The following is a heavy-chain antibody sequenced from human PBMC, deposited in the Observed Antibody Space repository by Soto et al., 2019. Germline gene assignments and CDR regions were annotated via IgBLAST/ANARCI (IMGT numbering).Heavy chain of an antibody. CDR1: GGTFNTYT. J-gene: IGHJ4*02. CDR3: GRIPRYSFPTSDPLDN. D-gene: IGHD3-16*02. V-gene: IGHV1-69*08. Sequence: QVHLVQSGAELKQPGSSVTVSCKASGGTFNTYTFSWVRQVPGQGLEWMGSVLPILGSINYAPEFQGRLSISADQSSTTDYMELSSLTSQDTATYYCGRIPRYSFPTSDPLDNWGQGTLVTVSS. CDR2: VLPILGSI.